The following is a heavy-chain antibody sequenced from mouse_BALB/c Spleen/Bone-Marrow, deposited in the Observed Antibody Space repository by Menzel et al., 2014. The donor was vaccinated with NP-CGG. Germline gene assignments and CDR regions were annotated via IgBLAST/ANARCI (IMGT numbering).Heavy chain of an antibody. CDR1: GFNIKDTY. Sequence: EVKLVESGAELVKPGASVKLSCTASGFNIKDTYMHWVKQRPEQGLEWIGRIDPANGNTKYGPKFQGKATITADTSSNTAYLQLSSLTSEDTAVYYCARWEYYAMDYWGQGTSVTVSS. CDR2: IDPANGNT. V-gene: IGHV14-3*02. CDR3: ARWEYYAMDY. D-gene: IGHD4-1*01. J-gene: IGHJ4*01.